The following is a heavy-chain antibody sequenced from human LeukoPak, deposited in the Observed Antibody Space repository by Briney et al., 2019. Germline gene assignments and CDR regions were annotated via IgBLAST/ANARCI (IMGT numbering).Heavy chain of an antibody. Sequence: GGSLRLSCAASGFTFSSYSMNWVRQAPGKGLEWVSSISSSGSYIYYADSVKGRFTISRDNAKNSLYLQMNSLRAVDTAVYYCARDLGYYDSSGYSYFDYWGQGALVTVSS. V-gene: IGHV3-21*01. D-gene: IGHD3-22*01. CDR2: ISSSGSYI. CDR1: GFTFSSYS. CDR3: ARDLGYYDSSGYSYFDY. J-gene: IGHJ4*02.